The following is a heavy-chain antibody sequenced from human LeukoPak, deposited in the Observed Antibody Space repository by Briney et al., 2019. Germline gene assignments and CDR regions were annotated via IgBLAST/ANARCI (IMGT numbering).Heavy chain of an antibody. CDR1: GFTVSSNY. Sequence: GGSLRLSCAASGFTVSSNYMSWVRQAPGKGLEWVSVIYSGGSTYYADSVKGRFTISRDNSKNPLYLQINSLRAEEPAVYYCARDAARLWGSYYYGMDVWGQGTPVTVSS. V-gene: IGHV3-53*01. CDR2: IYSGGST. CDR3: ARDAARLWGSYYYGMDV. J-gene: IGHJ6*02. D-gene: IGHD3-16*01.